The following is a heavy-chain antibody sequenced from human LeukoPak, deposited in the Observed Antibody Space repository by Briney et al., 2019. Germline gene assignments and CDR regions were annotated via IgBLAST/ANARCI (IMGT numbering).Heavy chain of an antibody. Sequence: GGSQRLSCAASGFTFSSYAMSWVRQAPGKGLEWVSAISGSGGSTYYADSVKGRFTISRENAKNSLYLQMNSLRAGDTAVYYCARSIAVAGTGFFDYWGQGTLVTVSS. V-gene: IGHV3-23*01. J-gene: IGHJ4*02. D-gene: IGHD6-19*01. CDR2: ISGSGGST. CDR1: GFTFSSYA. CDR3: ARSIAVAGTGFFDY.